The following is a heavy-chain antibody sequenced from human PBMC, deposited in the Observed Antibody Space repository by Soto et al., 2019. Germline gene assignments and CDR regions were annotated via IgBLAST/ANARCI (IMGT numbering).Heavy chain of an antibody. V-gene: IGHV4-30-4*01. D-gene: IGHD3-16*01. J-gene: IGHJ4*02. CDR1: GGSTSSDNY. Sequence: SETLSLTCSVSGGSTSSDNYWSWIRQPPGEGLEWIGHIYYSGNTDYSPSLKSRLAISIDTSKNQFSLKLSSVTAADTAVYFCAREGGESSDGLYYFDSWGQGSLVTVSS. CDR3: AREGGESSDGLYYFDS. CDR2: IYYSGNT.